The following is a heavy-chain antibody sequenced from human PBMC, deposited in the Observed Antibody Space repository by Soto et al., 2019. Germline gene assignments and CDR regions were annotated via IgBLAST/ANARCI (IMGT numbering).Heavy chain of an antibody. CDR1: GFTFSGSA. V-gene: IGHV3-73*01. CDR2: IRSKTNSYAT. J-gene: IGHJ4*02. D-gene: IGHD2-2*02. CDR3: GVGAILFGDFDY. Sequence: LRLSCAASGFTFSGSAMHWVRQASGKGLEWVGRIRSKTNSYATAYAASVKGRFTISRDDSKNTAYLQMNSLKTEDTAVYYCGVGAILFGDFDYWGQGTLVTVSS.